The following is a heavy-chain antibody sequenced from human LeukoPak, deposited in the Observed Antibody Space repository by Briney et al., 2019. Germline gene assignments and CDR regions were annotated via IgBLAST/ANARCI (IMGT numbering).Heavy chain of an antibody. J-gene: IGHJ5*02. CDR3: ARNRAAAGHPRWFDP. V-gene: IGHV5-10-1*01. CDR1: GCSFTSYW. Sequence: GESLQISCKGSGCSFTSYWISWVRQMPGKGLEWMGRIDPSDSYTNYSPSFQGHVTISADKSISTAYLQWSSLKASDTAMYYCARNRAAAGHPRWFDPWGQGTLVTVSS. D-gene: IGHD6-13*01. CDR2: IDPSDSYT.